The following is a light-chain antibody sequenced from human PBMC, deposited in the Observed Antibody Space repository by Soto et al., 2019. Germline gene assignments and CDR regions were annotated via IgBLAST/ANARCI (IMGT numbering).Light chain of an antibody. CDR3: NSYADSTTLYV. V-gene: IGLV2-14*01. Sequence: QSALTQPASVSGSPGQSITISCTGTSSDIGAYNYVSWYQQHPGKAPKLMLYEVSNRPSGVSNRFSGSKSGNTASLTISGLQAEDEDDYYCNSYADSTTLYVFGTGTKLTVL. CDR1: SSDIGAYNY. J-gene: IGLJ1*01. CDR2: EVS.